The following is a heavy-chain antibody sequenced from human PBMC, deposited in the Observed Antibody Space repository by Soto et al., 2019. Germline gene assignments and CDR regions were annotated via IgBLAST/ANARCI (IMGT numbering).Heavy chain of an antibody. Sequence: ASVKVSCKASGYTFTSYGISWVRQAPGQGLEWMGWISAYNGNTNYAQKLQGRVTMTTDTSTSTAYMELRSLRSDDTAVYYCARVGQLLWFGELLYYYMDVWGKGTTVTVSS. D-gene: IGHD3-10*01. V-gene: IGHV1-18*01. CDR3: ARVGQLLWFGELLYYYMDV. CDR2: ISAYNGNT. J-gene: IGHJ6*03. CDR1: GYTFTSYG.